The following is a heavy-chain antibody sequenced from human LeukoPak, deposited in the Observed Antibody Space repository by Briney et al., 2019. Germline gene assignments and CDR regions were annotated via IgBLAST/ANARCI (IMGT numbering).Heavy chain of an antibody. Sequence: SETLSHTCAVYGGSFSGYYWSWIRQPPGKGLEWIGEINHSGSTNYNPSLKSRVTISVDTSKNQFSLKLSSVTAADTAVYYCARAGATGFDIWGQGTMVTVSS. J-gene: IGHJ3*02. D-gene: IGHD7-27*01. CDR3: ARAGATGFDI. CDR2: INHSGST. CDR1: GGSFSGYY. V-gene: IGHV4-34*01.